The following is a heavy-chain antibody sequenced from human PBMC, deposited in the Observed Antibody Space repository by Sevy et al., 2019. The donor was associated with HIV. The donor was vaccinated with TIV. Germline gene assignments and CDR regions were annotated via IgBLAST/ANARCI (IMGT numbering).Heavy chain of an antibody. J-gene: IGHJ4*02. V-gene: IGHV3-21*01. D-gene: IGHD5-18*01. CDR3: ARLRARGYSYGSLDY. CDR1: GFTFSSYS. Sequence: GGSLRLSCAASGFTFSSYSMNWVRQPPGKGLEWVSSISSSSSYIYYADSVKGRFTISRDNAKNSLYLQMNSLRAEDTAVYYCARLRARGYSYGSLDYWGQGTLVTVSS. CDR2: ISSSSSYI.